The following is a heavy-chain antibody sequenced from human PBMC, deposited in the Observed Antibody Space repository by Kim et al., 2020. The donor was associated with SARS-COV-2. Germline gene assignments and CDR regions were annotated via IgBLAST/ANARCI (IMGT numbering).Heavy chain of an antibody. Sequence: SETLSLTCTVSGGSITSDYWSWIRQPPGKGLEWIGYIYYTGSANYHPSLKSRVTMSVDTSKNQFTLKVTSVTAADTAVYYCARGSVDFRFDPWGQGTLVTVSS. V-gene: IGHV4-59*12. CDR2: IYYTGSA. CDR1: GGSITSDY. J-gene: IGHJ5*02. D-gene: IGHD5-12*01. CDR3: ARGSVDFRFDP.